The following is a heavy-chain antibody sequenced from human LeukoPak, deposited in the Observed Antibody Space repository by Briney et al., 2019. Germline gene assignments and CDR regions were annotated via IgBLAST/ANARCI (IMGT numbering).Heavy chain of an antibody. D-gene: IGHD5-12*01. Sequence: GGSLRLSCAASGFTFTSYWMHWVRQAPGKGLVWVSRINSDGSTKTYADSVKGRFTISRDNAKNTLYLQRNSLRAEDTAVYYCARGRYSGHWGDQWGQGTLVTVSS. V-gene: IGHV3-74*01. CDR1: GFTFTSYW. CDR3: ARGRYSGHWGDQ. J-gene: IGHJ4*02. CDR2: INSDGSTK.